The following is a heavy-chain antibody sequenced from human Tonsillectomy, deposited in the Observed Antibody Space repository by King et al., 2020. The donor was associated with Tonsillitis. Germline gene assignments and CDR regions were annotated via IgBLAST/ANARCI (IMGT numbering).Heavy chain of an antibody. CDR2: ISGSGGST. D-gene: IGHD4-23*01. J-gene: IGHJ4*02. Sequence: VQLVESGGGLVQPGGSLRLSCAASGFTFSTYAMSWVRQAPGKGLEWVSAISGSGGSTYYADSVKGRFTISRDNSKNTLSLLMNILRAEATDIYYCAKQNYCGNSADCFDYWGQGTLVTVSS. CDR1: GFTFSTYA. CDR3: AKQNYCGNSADCFDY. V-gene: IGHV3-23*04.